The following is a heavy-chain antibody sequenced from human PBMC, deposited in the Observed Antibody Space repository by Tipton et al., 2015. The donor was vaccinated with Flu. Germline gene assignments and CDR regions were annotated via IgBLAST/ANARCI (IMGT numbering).Heavy chain of an antibody. Sequence: TLSLTCTVSGGSISTSYWSWIRQPAGKGLEWIGRISTSGSTNYNASLESRVTISVDTSKNQFSLKLSSVTAADTAVYYCARDSAAHYGMDVWGQGTTVTVSS. J-gene: IGHJ6*02. CDR3: ARDSAAHYGMDV. CDR1: GGSISTSY. CDR2: ISTSGST. D-gene: IGHD6-13*01. V-gene: IGHV4-4*07.